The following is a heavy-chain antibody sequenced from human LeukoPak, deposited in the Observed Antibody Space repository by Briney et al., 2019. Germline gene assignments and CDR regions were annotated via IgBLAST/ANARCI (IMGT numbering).Heavy chain of an antibody. CDR2: ISYDGSNK. CDR3: AKDRIGVGARPYYYGMDV. J-gene: IGHJ6*02. D-gene: IGHD1-26*01. Sequence: GGSLRLSCAASGFTFSSYAMHWVRQAPGKGLEWVAVISYDGSNKYYADSVKGRFTISRDNSKNTLYLQMNSLRAEDTAVYYCAKDRIGVGARPYYYGMDVWGQGTTVTVSS. CDR1: GFTFSSYA. V-gene: IGHV3-30*04.